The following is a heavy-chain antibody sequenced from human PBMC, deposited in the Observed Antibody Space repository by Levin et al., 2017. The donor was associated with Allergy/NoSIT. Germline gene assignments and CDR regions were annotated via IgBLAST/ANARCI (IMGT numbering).Heavy chain of an antibody. J-gene: IGHJ6*02. D-gene: IGHD3-3*01. V-gene: IGHV3-21*06. Sequence: RAGGSLRLSCAASGFFFSSNYMNWVRQAPGKGLEWVSSISSSSTFIHYSDSVKGRFTISRDNAKNSVFLQMSSLRAEDTAVYYCARSFYDFWSGYQSTVGFYGMDAWGQGTTVTVSS. CDR1: GFFFSSNY. CDR2: ISSSSTFI. CDR3: ARSFYDFWSGYQSTVGFYGMDA.